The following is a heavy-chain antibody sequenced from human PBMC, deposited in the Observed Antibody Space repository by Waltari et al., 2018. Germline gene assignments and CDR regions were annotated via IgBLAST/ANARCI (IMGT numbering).Heavy chain of an antibody. V-gene: IGHV4-34*01. CDR1: GGSFSGYY. D-gene: IGHD3-10*01. J-gene: IGHJ6*03. CDR2: INHSGST. Sequence: QVQLQQWGAGLLKPSETLSLTCAVYGGSFSGYYWSWNRQPPSNGLEWIGEINHSGSTNYNPSLKSRVTISVDTSKNQFSLKLSSVTAADTAVYYCARDRQYYYGYFYYYYMDVWGKGTTVTVSS. CDR3: ARDRQYYYGYFYYYYMDV.